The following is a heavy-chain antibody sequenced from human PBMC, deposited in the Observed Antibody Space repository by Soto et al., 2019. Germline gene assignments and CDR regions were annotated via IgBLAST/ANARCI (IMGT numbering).Heavy chain of an antibody. CDR1: GYTFTAYY. D-gene: IGHD1-1*01. CDR2: INLRDGST. CDR3: ATEDLHGTNYFDY. V-gene: IGHV1-46*03. J-gene: IGHJ4*02. Sequence: QVQLVQSGAEVKKPGASVTLSCEASGYTFTAYYMHWVRQAPGQGPEWMGIINLRDGSTAYAQKFQGRVTLTRDTSSSTVYMELRGLRSEDTAVYYCATEDLHGTNYFDYWGQGTQVTVSS.